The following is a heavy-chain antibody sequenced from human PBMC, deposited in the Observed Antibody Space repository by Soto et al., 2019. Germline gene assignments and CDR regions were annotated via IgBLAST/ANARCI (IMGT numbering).Heavy chain of an antibody. J-gene: IGHJ6*03. CDR3: TTQTTVTGYYYYYYMDV. CDR1: GFTFSNAW. V-gene: IGHV3-15*01. D-gene: IGHD4-4*01. Sequence: EVQLVESGGGLVQPGGSLRLSCAASGFTFSNAWMSWVRQAPGKGLEWVGRIKSKTDGGTTDYAAPVKGRFTISRDDSKNTLYLQMNSLKTEDTAVYYCTTQTTVTGYYYYYYMDVWGKGTTVTVSS. CDR2: IKSKTDGGTT.